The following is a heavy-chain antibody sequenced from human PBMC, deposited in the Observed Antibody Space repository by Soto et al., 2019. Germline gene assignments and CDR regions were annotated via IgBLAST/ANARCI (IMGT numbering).Heavy chain of an antibody. Sequence: EVQVVESGGGLVQPGGSLRLSCAASGFTFSTYWMNWVRQAPGKGLVWVSSIKGDGTVPKYADSVRGRYSIATDNAKNTLFLQMNTLRTEAMAVYYCVGSYGGNRFDPWWEGSLVIV. D-gene: IGHD3-16*01. CDR3: VGSYGGNRFDP. CDR1: GFTFSTYW. CDR2: IKGDGTVP. V-gene: IGHV3-74*03. J-gene: IGHJ5*02.